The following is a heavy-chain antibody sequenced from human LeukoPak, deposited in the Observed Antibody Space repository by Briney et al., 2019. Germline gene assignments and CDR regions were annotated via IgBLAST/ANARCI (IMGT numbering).Heavy chain of an antibody. J-gene: IGHJ4*02. CDR3: ARDISGSYYPSFFDY. CDR1: GFTFSSYW. CDR2: IKQDGSEK. D-gene: IGHD1-26*01. Sequence: GSLRLSCAASGFTFSSYWMSWVRQAPGKGLEWVANIKQDGSEKYYVDSVKGRFTISRDNAKNSLYLQMNSLRAEGTAVYYCARDISGSYYPSFFDYWGQGTLVTVSS. V-gene: IGHV3-7*01.